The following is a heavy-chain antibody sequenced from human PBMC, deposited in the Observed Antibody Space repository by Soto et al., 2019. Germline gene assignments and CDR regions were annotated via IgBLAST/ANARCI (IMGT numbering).Heavy chain of an antibody. CDR3: ARFLYSSGWYIDY. D-gene: IGHD6-19*01. Sequence: EVQLVESGGGLVQPGGSLRLSCAASGFTFSSYEMNWVRQAPGKGLEWASYISSSGSTIYYADSVKGRFTISRDNAKNSLYLQMNSLRAEDTAVYYCARFLYSSGWYIDYWGQGTLVTVSS. V-gene: IGHV3-48*03. CDR2: ISSSGSTI. J-gene: IGHJ4*02. CDR1: GFTFSSYE.